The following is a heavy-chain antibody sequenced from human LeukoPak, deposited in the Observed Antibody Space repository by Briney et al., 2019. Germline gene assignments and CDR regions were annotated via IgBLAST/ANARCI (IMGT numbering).Heavy chain of an antibody. D-gene: IGHD1-14*01. CDR2: ISSSSSTI. CDR3: ARGDREPNDY. CDR1: GFTFSSYE. V-gene: IGHV3-48*03. Sequence: GGSLRLSCAASGFTFSSYEMNWVRQAPGKGLEWVSYISSSSSTIYYADSVKGRFTISRDNAKNSLYLQTNSLRAEDTAVYYCARGDREPNDYWGQGTLVTVSS. J-gene: IGHJ4*02.